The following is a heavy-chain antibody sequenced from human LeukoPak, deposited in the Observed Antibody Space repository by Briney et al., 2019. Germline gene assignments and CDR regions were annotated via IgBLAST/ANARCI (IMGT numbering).Heavy chain of an antibody. CDR2: INSDGSST. CDR1: GFTFSSYW. D-gene: IGHD2-2*01. Sequence: GGSLRLSCAASGFTFSSYWMHWVRQAPGKGLVWVSRINSDGSSTSYADSVKGRFTISRDNAKNTLYLQMNSLRAEDTAVYYCARATYYCSSTSCYYNWFDPWGQGTLVTVSS. J-gene: IGHJ5*02. CDR3: ARATYYCSSTSCYYNWFDP. V-gene: IGHV3-74*01.